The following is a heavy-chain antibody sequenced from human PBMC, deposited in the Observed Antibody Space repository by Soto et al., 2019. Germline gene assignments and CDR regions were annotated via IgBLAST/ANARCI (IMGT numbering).Heavy chain of an antibody. CDR1: GFTFYNSG. J-gene: IGHJ4*01. CDR3: TTDSYSTKIVLLFDY. D-gene: IGHD2-2*01. CDR2: IKSKIDGGTT. Sequence: GSLRLACASSGFTFYNSGVNWFRKAPGKGLEWVGRIKSKIDGGTTDFAAPVKGRFAISRDDSQNMVYLQMTSLKIEDTAVYFCTTDSYSTKIVLLFDYWGHGTLVTVSS. V-gene: IGHV3-15*07.